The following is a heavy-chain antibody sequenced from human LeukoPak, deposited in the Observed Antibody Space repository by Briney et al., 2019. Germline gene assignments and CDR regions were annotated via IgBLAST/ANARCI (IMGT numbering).Heavy chain of an antibody. CDR2: IYGSEST. CDR3: ARYASRGSASTRFDS. CDR1: GYPLGRNYF. D-gene: IGHD2-2*01. Sequence: SETLSLTCAVSGYPLGRNYFWGWVRQPPGKRLEWIGRIYGSESTTYNPSLMNRVTISVDNSRNHLSLQLTSATAADTAVYYCARYASRGSASTRFDSWGQGILVTISS. V-gene: IGHV4-38-2*01. J-gene: IGHJ5*01.